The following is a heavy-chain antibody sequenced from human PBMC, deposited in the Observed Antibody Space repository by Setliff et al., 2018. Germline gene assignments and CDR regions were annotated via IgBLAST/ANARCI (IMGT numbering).Heavy chain of an antibody. CDR2: TIPNFGTT. V-gene: IGHV1-69*05. CDR1: GATFSSYG. D-gene: IGHD5-18*01. Sequence: GASVKVSCKASGATFSSYGISWVRQAPGQGLEWSGGTIPNFGTTNYAQEFQGRVTIITDESTSTAYMELSSLRFEDTAVYYCAREGVDTRSSTDYRYYMDLWGKGTTVTVSS. CDR3: AREGVDTRSSTDYRYYMDL. J-gene: IGHJ6*03.